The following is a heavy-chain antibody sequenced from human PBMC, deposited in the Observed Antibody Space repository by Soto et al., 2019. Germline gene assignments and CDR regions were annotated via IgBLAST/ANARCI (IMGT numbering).Heavy chain of an antibody. CDR3: ARESEDLTSNFDY. J-gene: IGHJ4*02. V-gene: IGHV3-21*01. Sequence: GGSLRLSCASSCFTFTRYSMNWVRQAPGKGLEWVSSISSTTNYIYYADSMKGRFTVSRDNAKNSVYLEMNSLSAEDTAVYYCARESEDLTSNFDYWGQGTLVTVSS. CDR1: CFTFTRYS. CDR2: ISSTTNYI.